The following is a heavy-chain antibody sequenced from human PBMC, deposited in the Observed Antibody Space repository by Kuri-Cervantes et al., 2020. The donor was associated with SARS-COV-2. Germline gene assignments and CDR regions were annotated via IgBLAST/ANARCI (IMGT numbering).Heavy chain of an antibody. V-gene: IGHV1-18*01. CDR1: ETTFPNYD. D-gene: IGHD3-3*01. CDR3: ARGGNYDFWSGSPPPYYMDV. CDR2: ISAYNGNT. J-gene: IGHJ6*03. Sequence: ASVKVSCKAPETTFPNYDINWVRQAPGQGLEWMGWISAYNGNTNYAQKLQGRVTMTTDTSTSTAYMELRSLRSDDTAVYYCARGGNYDFWSGSPPPYYMDVWGKGTTVTVSS.